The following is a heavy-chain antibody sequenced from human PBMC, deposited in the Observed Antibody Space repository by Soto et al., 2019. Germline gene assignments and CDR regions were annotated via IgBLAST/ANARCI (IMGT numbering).Heavy chain of an antibody. CDR1: GFTFSNAW. J-gene: IGHJ4*02. CDR3: TTEEFLYCTHGVCYNFDY. V-gene: IGHV3-15*01. Sequence: GGSLRLSCAASGFTFSNAWMSWVRQAPGKGLEWVGRIKSKTDGGTTDYAAPVKGRFTISRDDSKNTLYLQMNSLKTEDTAVYYCTTEEFLYCTHGVCYNFDYWGQGTLVTVSS. CDR2: IKSKTDGGTT. D-gene: IGHD2-8*01.